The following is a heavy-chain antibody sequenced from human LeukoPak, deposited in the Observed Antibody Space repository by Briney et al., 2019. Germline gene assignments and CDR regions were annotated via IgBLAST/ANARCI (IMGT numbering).Heavy chain of an antibody. J-gene: IGHJ4*02. V-gene: IGHV3-7*04. CDR2: IKQDGSEK. Sequence: GGSLRLSCAASGFTFSSNWMSWVRQAPGKGLEWVASIKQDGSEKKYVDSVKGRFTISRDNAKNSLYLQTNSLRAEDTAVYFCARVYCRGGSCYTYLDYWGQGTLVTVSS. D-gene: IGHD2-15*01. CDR1: GFTFSSNW. CDR3: ARVYCRGGSCYTYLDY.